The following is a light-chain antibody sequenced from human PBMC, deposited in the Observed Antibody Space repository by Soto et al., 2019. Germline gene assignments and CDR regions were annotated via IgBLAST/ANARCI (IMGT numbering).Light chain of an antibody. CDR3: QLRSNWPPVT. V-gene: IGKV3-11*01. CDR1: QSVSNY. J-gene: IGKJ4*01. CDR2: DAP. Sequence: EIVLTQSPATLALSPGERATLSCGASQSVSNYLAWYQQKPGQAPRLLIYDAPNSASGIPARFSCSGSGTDFTLTLRRLDPEDFAVYYCQLRSNWPPVTFGGGTKVDIK.